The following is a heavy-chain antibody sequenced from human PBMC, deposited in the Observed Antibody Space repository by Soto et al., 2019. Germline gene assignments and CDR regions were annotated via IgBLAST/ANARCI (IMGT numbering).Heavy chain of an antibody. J-gene: IGHJ4*02. CDR1: GGAFNNYY. CDR2: INHSGST. V-gene: IGHV4-34*02. Sequence: QVQLQQWGAGLLKPSETLSLTCAVYGGAFNNYYWSWIRQPPGKGLEWSGEINHSGSTNYNPSLKSRVTISADTSKNQFSLKLNSVTAADTAVYHCIHRGTLNSGGRNTFWGQGTLVTVSS. CDR3: IHRGTLNSGGRNTF. D-gene: IGHD2-15*01.